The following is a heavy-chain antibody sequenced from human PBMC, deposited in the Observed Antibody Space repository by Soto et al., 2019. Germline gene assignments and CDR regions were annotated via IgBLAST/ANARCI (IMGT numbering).Heavy chain of an antibody. CDR1: GFTFSSYG. J-gene: IGHJ6*02. CDR3: ARDEGLGVNYYYYGMDV. V-gene: IGHV3-33*01. CDR2: IWYDGSNK. D-gene: IGHD3-10*01. Sequence: QVQLVESGGGVVQPGRSLRLSCAASGFTFSSYGMHWVRQAPGKGLEWVAVIWYDGSNKYYADSVKGRFTISRDNSKNTRYLQMNSLRAEDTAVYYCARDEGLGVNYYYYGMDVWGQVTTVTVSS.